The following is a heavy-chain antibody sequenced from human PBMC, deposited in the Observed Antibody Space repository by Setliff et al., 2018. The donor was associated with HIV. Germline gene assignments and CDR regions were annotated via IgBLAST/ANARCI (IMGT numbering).Heavy chain of an antibody. J-gene: IGHJ3*02. D-gene: IGHD2-15*01. CDR3: ARNPCSGGSCPDAFDI. V-gene: IGHV4-59*10. CDR1: GGSFNDYY. Sequence: KASETLSLTCAVYGGSFNDYYWSWIRQPAGKGLEWIGRIYPRGSTNYNPSLKSRVTISVDTSKNHSSLKLRSVTAADTAVYYCARNPCSGGSCPDAFDIWGQGTMVTVSS. CDR2: IYPRGST.